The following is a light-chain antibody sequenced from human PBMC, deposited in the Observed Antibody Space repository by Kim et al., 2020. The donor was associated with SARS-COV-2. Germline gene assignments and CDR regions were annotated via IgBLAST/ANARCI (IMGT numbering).Light chain of an antibody. J-gene: IGKJ1*01. CDR3: QKYNTAPWT. CDR1: QDIANS. CDR2: GAS. V-gene: IGKV1-27*01. Sequence: SVGDRVPITCRASQDIANSLAWYQQKPGTVPKVLIYGASTLQSGVPSRFSGSGSGTEFTLTIGSLQTEDVATYYCQKYNTAPWTFGPGTKVDIK.